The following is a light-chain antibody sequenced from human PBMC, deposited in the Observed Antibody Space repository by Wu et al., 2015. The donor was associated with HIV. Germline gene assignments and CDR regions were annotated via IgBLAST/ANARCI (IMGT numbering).Light chain of an antibody. Sequence: DIQMTQSPSAMSASVGDRVTITCRASQGISNYLAWFQQKPGEVPKRLIYAASFLESGVPSRFRGSGSGTDFTLTISSLQPDDFATYYCLQHYYYPRTFGQGTKVEI. CDR3: LQHYYYPRT. CDR1: QGISNY. CDR2: AAS. J-gene: IGKJ1*01. V-gene: IGKV1-17*03.